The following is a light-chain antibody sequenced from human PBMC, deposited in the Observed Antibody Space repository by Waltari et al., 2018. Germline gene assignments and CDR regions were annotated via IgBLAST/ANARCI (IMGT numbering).Light chain of an antibody. Sequence: DIQMTQSPSTLSASVGDRVTITCRASQSISSWLAWYQQKPGKAHKLLIYDASSLESGVPSRFRGSGSGTEFTLTISSLQPDDFATYYCQQYNSYALTFGGGTKVEIK. CDR1: QSISSW. J-gene: IGKJ4*01. CDR2: DAS. V-gene: IGKV1-5*01. CDR3: QQYNSYALT.